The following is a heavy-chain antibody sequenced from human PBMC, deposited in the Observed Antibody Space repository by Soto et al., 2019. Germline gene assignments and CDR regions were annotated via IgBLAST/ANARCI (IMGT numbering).Heavy chain of an antibody. Sequence: SQTLSLTCAISGDSVSSNSAAWNWIRQSPSRGLEWLGRTYYRSKWYNDYAVSVKSRITINPDTSKNQFSLQLNSVTPEDTAVYYCARDFWLAHNYYYYGMDVWGQGTTVTVSS. D-gene: IGHD3-3*01. CDR3: ARDFWLAHNYYYYGMDV. CDR2: TYYRSKWYN. V-gene: IGHV6-1*01. J-gene: IGHJ6*02. CDR1: GDSVSSNSAA.